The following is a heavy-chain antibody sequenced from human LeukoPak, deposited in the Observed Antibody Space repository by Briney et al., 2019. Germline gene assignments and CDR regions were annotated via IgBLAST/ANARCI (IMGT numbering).Heavy chain of an antibody. CDR2: IYPGDSDT. CDR1: GYSFTRYW. J-gene: IGHJ6*03. V-gene: IGHV5-51*01. Sequence: GESLKISCKGSGYSFTRYWIGWVRQMPGKGLEWMGIIYPGDSDTRYSPSFQGQVTISADKSISTAYLQWSSLKASDTAMYYCARTRYYGSSYNYMDVWGKGTTVTISS. CDR3: ARTRYYGSSYNYMDV. D-gene: IGHD3-10*01.